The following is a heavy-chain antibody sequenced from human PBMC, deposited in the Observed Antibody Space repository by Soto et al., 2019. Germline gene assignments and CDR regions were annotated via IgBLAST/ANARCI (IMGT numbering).Heavy chain of an antibody. Sequence: PGGSLRLSCAASGFTFSSYAMHWVRQAPGKGLEWVAVISYDGSNKYYADSVKGRFTISRDNSKNTLYLHMNSLRAEDTAVYYCARHLCDLWSGSGPYYYGREGWGPRTKGNVAS. CDR1: GFTFSSYA. V-gene: IGHV3-30-3*01. CDR2: ISYDGSNK. J-gene: IGHJ6*02. D-gene: IGHD3-3*01. CDR3: ARHLCDLWSGSGPYYYGREG.